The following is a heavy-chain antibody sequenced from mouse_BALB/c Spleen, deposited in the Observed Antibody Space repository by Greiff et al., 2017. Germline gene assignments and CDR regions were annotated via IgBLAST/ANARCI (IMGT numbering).Heavy chain of an antibody. Sequence: EVQVVESGGGLVKPGGSLKLSCAASGFTFSSYAMSWVRQSPEKRLEWVAEISSGGSYTYYPDTVTGRFTISRDNAKNTLYLEMSSLRSEDTAMYYCARQLDWYFDVWGAGTTVTVSS. V-gene: IGHV5-9-4*01. CDR2: ISSGGSYT. D-gene: IGHD4-1*02. J-gene: IGHJ1*01. CDR1: GFTFSSYA. CDR3: ARQLDWYFDV.